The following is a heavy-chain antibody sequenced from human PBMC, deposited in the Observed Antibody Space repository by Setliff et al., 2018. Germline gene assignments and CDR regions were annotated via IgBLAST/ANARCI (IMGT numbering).Heavy chain of an antibody. V-gene: IGHV3-30-3*01. CDR2: ISYDGSNK. D-gene: IGHD2-21*01. CDR1: RFTFSNYW. Sequence: GGSLRLSCAAPRFTFSNYWMSWVRQAPGKGLEWVAVISYDGSNKYYADSVKGRFTISRDNSKNTLYLQMNSLRAEDTAVYYCARVPGGDEGFGAFDIWGQGTMVTVSS. J-gene: IGHJ3*02. CDR3: ARVPGGDEGFGAFDI.